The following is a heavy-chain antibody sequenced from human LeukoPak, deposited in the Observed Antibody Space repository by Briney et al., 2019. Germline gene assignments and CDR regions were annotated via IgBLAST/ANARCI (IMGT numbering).Heavy chain of an antibody. Sequence: SETLSLTCTVSGGSISSYYWSWIRQPPGKGLEWIGYIYYSGSTNYNPSLKSRVTISVDTSKNQFSLKLSSVTAADTAVYYCARMLDSSGWTTNNWFDHWGQGTLVTVSS. CDR2: IYYSGST. J-gene: IGHJ5*02. V-gene: IGHV4-59*01. CDR3: ARMLDSSGWTTNNWFDH. CDR1: GGSISSYY. D-gene: IGHD6-19*01.